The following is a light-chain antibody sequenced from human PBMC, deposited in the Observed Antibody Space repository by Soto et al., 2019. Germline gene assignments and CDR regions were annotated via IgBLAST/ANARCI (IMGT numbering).Light chain of an antibody. J-gene: IGKJ1*01. Sequence: DIPMTQSPSSLSASVGDRVTITCRASQSISSYLNWYQQKPGKAPKLLIYAASSLQSGVQSRFSGSGSGTDFTLTISSLQPEDFATYDCQQSYSTPWTFGQGTKVEIK. V-gene: IGKV1-39*01. CDR1: QSISSY. CDR3: QQSYSTPWT. CDR2: AAS.